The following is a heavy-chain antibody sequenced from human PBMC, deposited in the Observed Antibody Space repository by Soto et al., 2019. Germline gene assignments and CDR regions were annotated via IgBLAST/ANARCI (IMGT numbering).Heavy chain of an antibody. CDR1: GLTSSTYA. D-gene: IGHD2-15*01. V-gene: IGHV3-23*01. CDR2: ISGSGGNT. J-gene: IGHJ4*02. Sequence: EVQLLESGGDLVQPGGSLRLSCAASGLTSSTYAMSWVRQAPGKGLEWVSGISGSGGNTYYADSVKGRFTISRDNAKNSLYLQMNSLRAEDTAVYYCARGRIFQGGQGTLVTVSS. CDR3: ARGRIFQ.